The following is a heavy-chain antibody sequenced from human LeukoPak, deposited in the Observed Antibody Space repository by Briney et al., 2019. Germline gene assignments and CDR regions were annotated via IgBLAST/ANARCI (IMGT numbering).Heavy chain of an antibody. D-gene: IGHD4-23*01. Sequence: SGGSLRLSCAGSGFTLSSYEINWVRQAPGKGLEWVSYISSSGRAIYYADSVKGRFTVSRDNAKNSLYLQMNSLRAEDTAVYYCARCPRWAHFDYWGQGTLVTVSS. CDR2: ISSSGRAI. CDR3: ARCPRWAHFDY. V-gene: IGHV3-48*03. J-gene: IGHJ4*02. CDR1: GFTLSSYE.